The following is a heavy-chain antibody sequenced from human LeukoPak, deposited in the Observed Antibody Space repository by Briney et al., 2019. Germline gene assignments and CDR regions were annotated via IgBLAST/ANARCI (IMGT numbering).Heavy chain of an antibody. CDR3: ARNYYDSSGYYLKNYYFDY. Sequence: SETLSLTCTVSGGSISSGGYYWSWIRQHPGKGLEWIGYIYYSGSTYYNPSLKSRVTISVDTSKNQFSLKLSSVTAADTAVYYCARNYYDSSGYYLKNYYFDYWGQGTLVTVSS. V-gene: IGHV4-31*03. D-gene: IGHD3-22*01. J-gene: IGHJ4*02. CDR1: GGSISSGGYY. CDR2: IYYSGST.